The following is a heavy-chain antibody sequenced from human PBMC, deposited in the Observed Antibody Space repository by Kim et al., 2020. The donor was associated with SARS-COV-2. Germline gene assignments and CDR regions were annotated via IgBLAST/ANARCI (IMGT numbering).Heavy chain of an antibody. V-gene: IGHV1-69*04. Sequence: KFQGRVTMTADKSTSTAYMELSSLRSEDTAVYYCARVRDGYNYYYYYMDVWGKGTTVTVSS. J-gene: IGHJ6*03. CDR3: ARVRDGYNYYYYYMDV. D-gene: IGHD5-12*01.